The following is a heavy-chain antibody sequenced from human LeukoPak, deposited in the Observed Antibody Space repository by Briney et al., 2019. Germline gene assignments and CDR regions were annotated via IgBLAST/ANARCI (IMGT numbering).Heavy chain of an antibody. J-gene: IGHJ3*02. V-gene: IGHV4-38-2*02. CDR3: ASYVLRYFDWLDGAFDI. CDR1: GYSISSGYY. Sequence: SETLSLTCTVSGYSISSGYYWGWIRQPPGKGLEWIGSIYHSGSAYYNPSLKSRVTISVDTSKNQFSLKLSSVTAADTAVYYCASYVLRYFDWLDGAFDIWGQGTMVTVSS. D-gene: IGHD3-9*01. CDR2: IYHSGSA.